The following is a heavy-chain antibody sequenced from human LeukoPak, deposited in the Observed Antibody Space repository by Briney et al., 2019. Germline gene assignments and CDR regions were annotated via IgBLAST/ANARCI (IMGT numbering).Heavy chain of an antibody. CDR3: AKDIFFSVGIPDY. J-gene: IGHJ4*02. CDR1: GFMFKHYA. D-gene: IGHD1-26*01. V-gene: IGHV3-23*01. Sequence: GGSLRLSCAASGFMFKHYAMSWVRQAPGKGLEWVSGISGRGDGAKYADSVKGRFTISRDNSNNTVHLHLNGLTFEDTAIYYCAKDIFFSVGIPDYWGQGTLVTVSS. CDR2: ISGRGDGA.